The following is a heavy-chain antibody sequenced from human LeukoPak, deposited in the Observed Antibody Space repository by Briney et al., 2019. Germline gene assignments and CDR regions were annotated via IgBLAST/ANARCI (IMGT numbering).Heavy chain of an antibody. CDR2: IYHSGST. J-gene: IGHJ5*02. D-gene: IGHD3-9*01. V-gene: IGHV4-38-2*02. Sequence: NASETLSLTCTVSGYSISSGYYWGWIRQPPGKGLEWIGSIYHSGSTYYNPSLKSRVTISVDTSKNQFSLKLSSVTAADTAVYYCARRLLRYFDWLLSRVAGPRNWFDPWGQGTLVTVSS. CDR3: ARRLLRYFDWLLSRVAGPRNWFDP. CDR1: GYSISSGYY.